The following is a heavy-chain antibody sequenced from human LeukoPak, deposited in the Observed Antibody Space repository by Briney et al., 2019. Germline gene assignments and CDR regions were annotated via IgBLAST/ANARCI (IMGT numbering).Heavy chain of an antibody. CDR2: ISYDGSNK. D-gene: IGHD2-15*01. V-gene: IGHV3-30*04. CDR3: ARASGYCSGGSCYSIVGGYYFDY. CDR1: GFTFSTYV. Sequence: SGGSLRLSCSVSGFTFSTYVMHWVRQAPGKGLEWVAVISYDGSNKYYADSVKGRFTISRDNSKNTLYLQMNSLRAEDTAVYYCARASGYCSGGSCYSIVGGYYFDYWGQGTLVTVSS. J-gene: IGHJ4*02.